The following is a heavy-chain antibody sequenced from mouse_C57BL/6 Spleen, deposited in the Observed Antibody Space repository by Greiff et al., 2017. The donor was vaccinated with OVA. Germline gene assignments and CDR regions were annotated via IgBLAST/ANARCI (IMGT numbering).Heavy chain of an antibody. Sequence: VQVVESGAELVRPGASVKLSCKASGYTFTDYYINWVKQRPGQGLEWIARIYPGSGNTYYNEKFKGKATLTAEKSSSTAYMQLSSLTSEDSAVYFCARDGYFDYWGQGTTLTVSS. V-gene: IGHV1-76*01. J-gene: IGHJ2*01. CDR3: ARDGYFDY. CDR1: GYTFTDYY. D-gene: IGHD2-3*01. CDR2: IYPGSGNT.